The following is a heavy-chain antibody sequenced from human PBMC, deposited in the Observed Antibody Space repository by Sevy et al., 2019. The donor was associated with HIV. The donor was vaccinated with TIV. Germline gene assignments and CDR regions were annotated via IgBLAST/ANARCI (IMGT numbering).Heavy chain of an antibody. CDR1: GGSINSFF. V-gene: IGHV4-59*01. Sequence: ETLSLTCAVSGGSINSFFWSWIRQSPGKGLEWIGYVYDSGNSEYNPSLRSRVTISVDTSKKQFSLKLGSVTAADTAVYYCARGGGIYYDSRGFHPQYYFDSWGQGTLVTVSS. J-gene: IGHJ4*02. D-gene: IGHD3-22*01. CDR3: ARGGGIYYDSRGFHPQYYFDS. CDR2: VYDSGNS.